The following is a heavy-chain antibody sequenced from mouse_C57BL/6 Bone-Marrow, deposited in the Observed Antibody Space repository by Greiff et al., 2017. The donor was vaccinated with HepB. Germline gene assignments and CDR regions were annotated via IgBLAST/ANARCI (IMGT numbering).Heavy chain of an antibody. CDR1: GYTFTSYW. CDR3: ARRDYYGSSWFAY. J-gene: IGHJ3*01. V-gene: IGHV1-69*01. Sequence: VQLQQPGAELVMPGASVKLSCKASGYTFTSYWMHWVKQSPGQGLEWIGEIDPSDSYTNYNQKFKGKSTLTVDKSSSTAYMQLSSLTSEDSAVYYCARRDYYGSSWFAYWGQGTLVTVSA. D-gene: IGHD1-1*01. CDR2: IDPSDSYT.